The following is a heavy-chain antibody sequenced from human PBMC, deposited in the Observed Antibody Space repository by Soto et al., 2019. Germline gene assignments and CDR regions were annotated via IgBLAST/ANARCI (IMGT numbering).Heavy chain of an antibody. CDR3: ARSIVVVVAATPPWYGMDV. CDR2: IIPIFGTA. CDR1: GGTFSSYA. V-gene: IGHV1-69*12. D-gene: IGHD2-15*01. J-gene: IGHJ6*02. Sequence: QVQLVQSGAEVKKPGSSVKVSCKASGGTFSSYAISWVRQAPGQGLEWMGGIIPIFGTANYAQKFQGRVTITADESTSTAYMELSSLRSEDTAVYYCARSIVVVVAATPPWYGMDVWGQGTTVTVSS.